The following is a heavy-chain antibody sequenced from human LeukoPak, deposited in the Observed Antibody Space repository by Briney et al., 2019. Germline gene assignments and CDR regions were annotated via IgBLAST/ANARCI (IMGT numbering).Heavy chain of an antibody. J-gene: IGHJ4*02. D-gene: IGHD6-19*01. V-gene: IGHV1-2*02. CDR2: INPNSGGT. CDR3: ATVEQWLVRDVPFDY. CDR1: GYTFTGYY. Sequence: ASVKVSCKASGYTFTGYYMHWVRQAPGQGLEWMGWINPNSGGTIYAQKFQGRVTMTEDTSTDTAYMELSSLRSEDTAVYYCATVEQWLVRDVPFDYWGQGTLVTVSS.